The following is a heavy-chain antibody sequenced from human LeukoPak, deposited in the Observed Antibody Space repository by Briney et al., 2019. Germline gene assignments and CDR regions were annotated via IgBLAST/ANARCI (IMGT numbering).Heavy chain of an antibody. V-gene: IGHV3-23*01. J-gene: IGHJ4*02. D-gene: IGHD6-19*01. CDR2: ISGSGGST. CDR1: GFTFNSYV. Sequence: PGGSLRLSCAASGFTFNSYVMSWVRQAPGKGLEWVSAISGSGGSTYYADSVKGRFNISRDNSKNTLYLQMNSLRAEDTAVYFCAKRGPAGAGKSPDYFEYWGQGTLVTVSS. CDR3: AKRGPAGAGKSPDYFEY.